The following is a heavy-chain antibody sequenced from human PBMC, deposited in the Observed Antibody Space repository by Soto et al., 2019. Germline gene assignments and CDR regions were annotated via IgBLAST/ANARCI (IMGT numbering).Heavy chain of an antibody. D-gene: IGHD3-10*02. V-gene: IGHV4-59*01. CDR2: IYYSGST. CDR3: ARDVLPHY. J-gene: IGHJ4*02. CDR1: GGSISSYY. Sequence: SETLSLTCTVSGGSISSYYWSWIRQPPGKGLEWIGYIYYSGSTNYNPSLKSRVTISVDTSKNQFSLKLSSVTAADTAVYYCARDVLPHYWGQGTLVTVSS.